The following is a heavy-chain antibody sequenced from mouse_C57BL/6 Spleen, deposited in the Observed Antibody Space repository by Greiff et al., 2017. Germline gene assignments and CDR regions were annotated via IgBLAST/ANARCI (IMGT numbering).Heavy chain of an antibody. CDR3: ARNPSYDYDGGTLDY. CDR1: GYTFTSYW. D-gene: IGHD2-4*01. J-gene: IGHJ2*01. V-gene: IGHV1-53*01. CDR2: INPRNGGT. Sequence: VQLQQPGTDLVKPGASVTLSCKASGYTFTSYWMHWVKQMPGQGLEWIGNINPRNGGTNYNEKFKSKATLTVDKSSSTAYMQLSSLTSEDSAVYYCARNPSYDYDGGTLDYWGQGTTLTVSS.